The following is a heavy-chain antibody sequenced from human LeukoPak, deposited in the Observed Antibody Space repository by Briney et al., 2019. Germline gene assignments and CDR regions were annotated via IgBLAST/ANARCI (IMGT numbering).Heavy chain of an antibody. V-gene: IGHV4-30-4*01. Sequence: SETLSLTCTVSGGSISSGDYYWSWIRQPPGKGLEWIGYIYYSGSTYYNPSLKSRVTISVDTSKNQFSLKLSSVTAADTAVYYCARAYYYDSSGYYAVAFDIWGQGTMVTVSS. J-gene: IGHJ3*02. CDR3: ARAYYYDSSGYYAVAFDI. CDR2: IYYSGST. CDR1: GGSISSGDYY. D-gene: IGHD3-22*01.